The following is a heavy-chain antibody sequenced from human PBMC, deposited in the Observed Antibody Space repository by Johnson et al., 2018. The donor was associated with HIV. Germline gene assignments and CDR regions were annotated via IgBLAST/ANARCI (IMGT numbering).Heavy chain of an antibody. J-gene: IGHJ3*02. Sequence: VQLVESGGGLIQPGGSLRLSCAASGFTVSSNYMSWVRQAPGKELEWVSVIYSGGSTIYYADSVKGRFTISRDNAKNSLYLHMNSLRAEDTAVYYCAKSTRGNWGSCFDIWGQGTMVTVSS. CDR2: IYSGGSTI. CDR1: GFTVSSNY. CDR3: AKSTRGNWGSCFDI. V-gene: IGHV3-53*01. D-gene: IGHD7-27*01.